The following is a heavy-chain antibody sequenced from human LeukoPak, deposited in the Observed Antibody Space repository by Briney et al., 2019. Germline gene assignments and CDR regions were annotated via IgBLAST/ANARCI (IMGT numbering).Heavy chain of an antibody. D-gene: IGHD6-19*01. CDR3: ATQGIGLAGGNFDS. V-gene: IGHV1-69*13. CDR2: VIPVFGTA. Sequence: SVKVSCKASGGTFSSYSLNWVRQAPGQGLEWVGRVIPVFGTADYAQKFQGRVTITADLSTATAFMELSSLTSDYTALYYCATQGIGLAGGNFDSWGQGTLVTVSS. CDR1: GGTFSSYS. J-gene: IGHJ4*02.